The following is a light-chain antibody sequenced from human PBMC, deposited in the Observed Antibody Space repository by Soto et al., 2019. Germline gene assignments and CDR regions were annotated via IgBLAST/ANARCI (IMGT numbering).Light chain of an antibody. Sequence: QSVLTQPPSVSGAPGQRVTISCTGTSSNIGSGYDVHWYQHLPGTAPKLLIYGNTIRPSGVPDRFSGSKSGTSASLAITGLQAEDEADYYCQSYDRSLRGYVFGTGTKLTVL. V-gene: IGLV1-40*01. CDR2: GNT. CDR3: QSYDRSLRGYV. CDR1: SSNIGSGYD. J-gene: IGLJ1*01.